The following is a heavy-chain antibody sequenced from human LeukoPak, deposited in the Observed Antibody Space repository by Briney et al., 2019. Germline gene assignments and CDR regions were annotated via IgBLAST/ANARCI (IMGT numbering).Heavy chain of an antibody. D-gene: IGHD2-8*01. Sequence: ASVKVSCKASGHTFTGYYMHWVRQAPGQGLEWMGWINANSGNTNYAQKLQGRVTMTTDTSTSTAYMELRSLRSDDTAVYYCARDLGTLIPWDYWGQGTLVTVSS. J-gene: IGHJ4*02. CDR1: GHTFTGYY. CDR2: INANSGNT. CDR3: ARDLGTLIPWDY. V-gene: IGHV1-18*04.